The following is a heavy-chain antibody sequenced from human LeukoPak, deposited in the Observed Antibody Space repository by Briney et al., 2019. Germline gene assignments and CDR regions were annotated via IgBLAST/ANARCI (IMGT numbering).Heavy chain of an antibody. CDR2: IYYSGST. J-gene: IGHJ5*02. CDR3: ARSPPPNDFWSGYSNWFDP. D-gene: IGHD3-3*01. V-gene: IGHV4-59*08. Sequence: PSETLSLTCTVSGGSISIYYWSWIRQPPGKGLEWIGYIYYSGSTNYNPSLKSRVTISVDTSKNQFSLKLSSVTAADTAVYYCARSPPPNDFWSGYSNWFDPWGQGTLVTVSS. CDR1: GGSISIYY.